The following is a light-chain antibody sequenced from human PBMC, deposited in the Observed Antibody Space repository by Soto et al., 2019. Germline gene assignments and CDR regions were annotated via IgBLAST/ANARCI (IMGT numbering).Light chain of an antibody. V-gene: IGKV3-15*01. CDR2: GAS. J-gene: IGKJ2*01. CDR3: QQYYKLPYT. Sequence: EIVMTQSPATLSVSPGGRATLSCRASQSASDNLARYQQRRGQAPRLLIYGASARATDIPSRFSGSGSGTEFTLTISSLQSEDFAVYFCQQYYKLPYTFGQGTRLEIK. CDR1: QSASDN.